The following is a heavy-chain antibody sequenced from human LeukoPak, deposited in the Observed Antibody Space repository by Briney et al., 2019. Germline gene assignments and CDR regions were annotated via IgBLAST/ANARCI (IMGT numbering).Heavy chain of an antibody. D-gene: IGHD3-10*01. CDR1: GFTFDDYG. Sequence: GGSLRLSCAASGFTFDDYGMSWVRQAPGKGLEWVSGINWNGGSTGYADSVKGRFTISRDNAKNSLYLQMNSLGAEDTALYYCARPYYGSGSSLDAFDIWGQGTMVTVSS. CDR3: ARPYYGSGSSLDAFDI. J-gene: IGHJ3*02. CDR2: INWNGGST. V-gene: IGHV3-20*04.